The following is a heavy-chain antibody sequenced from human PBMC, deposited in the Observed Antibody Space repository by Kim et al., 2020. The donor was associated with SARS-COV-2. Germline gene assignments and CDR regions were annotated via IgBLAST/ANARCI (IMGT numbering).Heavy chain of an antibody. D-gene: IGHD3-10*01. Sequence: GGSLRLSCAASGFTFSSYGMHWVRQAPGKGLEWVAVISYDGSTKYYADSVKGRFTISRDNSKNTLYLQMNSLRAEDTAVYYCAKVPYYYGSGRIYGMDVWGQGTTVTVSS. J-gene: IGHJ6*02. V-gene: IGHV3-30*18. CDR2: ISYDGSTK. CDR1: GFTFSSYG. CDR3: AKVPYYYGSGRIYGMDV.